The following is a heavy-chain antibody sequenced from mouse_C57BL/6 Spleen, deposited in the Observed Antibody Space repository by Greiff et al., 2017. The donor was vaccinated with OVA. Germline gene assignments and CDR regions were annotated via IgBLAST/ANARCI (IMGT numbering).Heavy chain of an antibody. CDR3: ARRGYDYDEGNYFDY. D-gene: IGHD2-4*01. CDR2: IYPGGGYT. V-gene: IGHV1-63*01. CDR1: GYTFTNYW. J-gene: IGHJ2*01. Sequence: VQLQQSGAGLVRPGTSVKMSCKASGYTFTNYWIGWAKQRPGHGLEWIGAIYPGGGYTNYIEKFKGKATLTADKSSSTVYMQFSSLTSEDSAIYYCARRGYDYDEGNYFDYWGQGTTLTVSS.